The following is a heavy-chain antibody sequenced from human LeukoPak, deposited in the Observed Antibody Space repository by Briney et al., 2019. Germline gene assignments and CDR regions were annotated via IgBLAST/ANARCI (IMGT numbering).Heavy chain of an antibody. Sequence: GGSLRLSCAVSGFTFSSYSMNWVRQAPGRGLEWVSSISSSSSYIYYADSVKGRFTISRDNAKNSLYLQMNSLRAEDTAVYYCARDLLDGEGYFDYWGQGTLVTVSS. CDR2: ISSSSSYI. V-gene: IGHV3-21*01. CDR1: GFTFSSYS. J-gene: IGHJ4*02. D-gene: IGHD4-17*01. CDR3: ARDLLDGEGYFDY.